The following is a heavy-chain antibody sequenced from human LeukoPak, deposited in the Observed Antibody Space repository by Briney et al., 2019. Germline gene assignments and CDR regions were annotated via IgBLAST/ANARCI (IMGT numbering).Heavy chain of an antibody. D-gene: IGHD2-15*01. CDR1: GYIFTSND. CDR2: MNPNSGNT. J-gene: IGHJ3*02. Sequence: GASVKVSCKASGYIFTSNDVNWVRQATGQGLEWMGWMNPNSGNTGYAQKFRGRVTMTRNTSISTAYMELSSLRSEDTAVYYCARVGPGFCSGGRCLQNAFDIWGQGTMVTVSS. V-gene: IGHV1-8*01. CDR3: ARVGPGFCSGGRCLQNAFDI.